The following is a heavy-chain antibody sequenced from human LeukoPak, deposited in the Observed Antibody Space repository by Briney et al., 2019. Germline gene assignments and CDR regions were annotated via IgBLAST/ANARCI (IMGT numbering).Heavy chain of an antibody. CDR1: GGSISSGDYY. CDR3: ARGMRTDCSGGSCNWFDP. J-gene: IGHJ5*02. V-gene: IGHV4-30-4*08. Sequence: SETLSLTCTVSGGSISSGDYYWSWIRQPPGKGLEWIGYIYYSGSTYYNPSLKSRVTISVDTSKNQFSLKLSSVTAADTAVYYCARGMRTDCSGGSCNWFDPWGQGTLVTVSS. D-gene: IGHD2-15*01. CDR2: IYYSGST.